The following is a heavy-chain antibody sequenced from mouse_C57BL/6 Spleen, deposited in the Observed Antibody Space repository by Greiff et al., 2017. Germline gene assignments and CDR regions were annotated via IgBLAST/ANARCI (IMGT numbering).Heavy chain of an antibody. J-gene: IGHJ3*01. D-gene: IGHD1-1*01. V-gene: IGHV1-64*01. CDR1: GYTFTSYW. CDR3: SGEYSCASGYPAWFAY. CDR2: IHPNSGST. Sequence: VQLQQPGAELVKPGASVKLSCKASGYTFTSYWMHWVKQRPGQGLEWIGMIHPNSGSTNYNEKFKSKATLTVDKSSSTAYMQLSSLTSEDSAVYYGSGEYSCASGYPAWFAYWGQGTLVTVSA.